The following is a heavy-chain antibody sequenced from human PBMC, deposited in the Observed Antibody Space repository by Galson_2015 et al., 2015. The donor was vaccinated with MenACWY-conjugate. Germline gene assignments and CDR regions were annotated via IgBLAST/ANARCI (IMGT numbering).Heavy chain of an antibody. CDR3: VRGGYCSGATCYPYNAFDI. CDR1: GFPFSSHE. J-gene: IGHJ3*02. Sequence: SLRLSCAASGFPFSSHEMNWVHQAPGKGLEWVSYISTSDSSMFYADSVKGRFTISRDTAKNLLYLQMNSLRAEDTAVYYCVRGGYCSGATCYPYNAFDIWGQGTLVTVSS. D-gene: IGHD2-15*01. CDR2: ISTSDSSM. V-gene: IGHV3-48*03.